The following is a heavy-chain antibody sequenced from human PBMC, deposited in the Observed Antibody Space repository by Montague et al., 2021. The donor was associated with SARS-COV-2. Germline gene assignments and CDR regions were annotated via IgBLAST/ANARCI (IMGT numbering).Heavy chain of an antibody. V-gene: IGHV2-70*11. CDR2: IDWXDDK. Sequence: PALVKPTQTLTLTCTFSGFSLSTSGMCVSWIRQPPGKALEWLARIDWXDDKYHSTSLKTRLTISKDTSKNQVVLTMTNMDPVDTATYYCAREIAAAGPALDYWGQGTLVTVSS. CDR1: GFSLSTSGMC. CDR3: AREIAAAGPALDY. J-gene: IGHJ4*02. D-gene: IGHD6-13*01.